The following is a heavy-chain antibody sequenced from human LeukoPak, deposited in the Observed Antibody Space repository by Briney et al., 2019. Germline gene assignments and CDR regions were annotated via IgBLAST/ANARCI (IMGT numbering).Heavy chain of an antibody. Sequence: GGSLRLSCAASGFTFSSYGMHWVRQAPGKGLEGVAVIWYDGSNKYYADSVKGRFTISRDNSKNTLSLQMNSLRAEDTAVYYCAGGGYSSSWYPYWGQGTLVTVSS. CDR2: IWYDGSNK. CDR3: AGGGYSSSWYPY. V-gene: IGHV3-33*01. J-gene: IGHJ4*02. CDR1: GFTFSSYG. D-gene: IGHD6-13*01.